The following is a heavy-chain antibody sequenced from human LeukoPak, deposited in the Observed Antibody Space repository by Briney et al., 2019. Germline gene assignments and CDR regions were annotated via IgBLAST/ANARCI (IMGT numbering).Heavy chain of an antibody. CDR2: IWYDGNNK. V-gene: IGHV3-33*06. CDR1: GFTFSSYG. D-gene: IGHD1-26*01. CDR3: AKDTGLVAATRYYFDY. Sequence: PGRSLRLSCAASGFTFSSYGMHWVRQAPGKGLEWVAVIWYDGNNKYYADSVKGRFTISRDNSQNTLYLQMNSLRVEDTAVYYCAKDTGLVAATRYYFDYWAREPWLPSPQ. J-gene: IGHJ4*02.